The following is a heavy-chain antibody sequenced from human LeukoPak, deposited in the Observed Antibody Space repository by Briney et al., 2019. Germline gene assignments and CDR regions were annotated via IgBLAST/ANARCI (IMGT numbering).Heavy chain of an antibody. Sequence: PGGSLRLSCAASGFTFSSYSMNWVRQAPGKGLEWVSSISSSSSYIYYADSVKGRFTISRDNAKNSLYLQMNSLRAEDTAVYYCARDKVAHGGFDPWGQGTLVTVSS. CDR1: GFTFSSYS. V-gene: IGHV3-21*01. D-gene: IGHD2-15*01. J-gene: IGHJ5*02. CDR3: ARDKVAHGGFDP. CDR2: ISSSSSYI.